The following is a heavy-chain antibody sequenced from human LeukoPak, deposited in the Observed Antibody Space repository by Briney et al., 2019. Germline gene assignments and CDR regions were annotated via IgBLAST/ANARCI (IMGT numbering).Heavy chain of an antibody. CDR2: ISGSGVST. D-gene: IGHD3-9*01. CDR3: ASERYYDILTGYLDY. J-gene: IGHJ4*02. V-gene: IGHV3-23*01. CDR1: GFTFSSYG. Sequence: PGGTLRLSCAASGFTFSSYGMNWVRQAPGKGLEWVSAISGSGVSTYYADSVKGRFTISRDNSKNTLYLQMNSLRAEDTAVYYCASERYYDILTGYLDYWGQGTLVTVSS.